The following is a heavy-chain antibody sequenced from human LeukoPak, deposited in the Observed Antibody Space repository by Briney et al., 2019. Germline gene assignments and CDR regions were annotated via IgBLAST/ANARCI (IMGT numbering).Heavy chain of an antibody. V-gene: IGHV5-51*01. CDR1: GYSFSNYW. Sequence: GESLKIYCKGSGYSFSNYWIAWVRQMPGKGLEWMGIIYPGDSDTRYSPSFQGQVTISADKSISTAYLQWSSLKASDTAMYYCARLDGRQNSYGHYWGQGTLVIVSS. D-gene: IGHD5-18*01. J-gene: IGHJ4*02. CDR3: ARLDGRQNSYGHY. CDR2: IYPGDSDT.